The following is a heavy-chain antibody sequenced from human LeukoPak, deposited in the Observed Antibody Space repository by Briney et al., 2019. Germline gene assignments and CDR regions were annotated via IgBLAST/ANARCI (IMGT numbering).Heavy chain of an antibody. V-gene: IGHV4-39*01. CDR3: ASNWGGGEYNFDY. J-gene: IGHJ4*02. Sequence: PSETLSLTCTVSGGSIRSSSYYWGWIRQPPGKGLEWIASIYYSGSTYYNPSLKSRVTISVDTSKNQFSLRLSSVTAADTAVYYCASNWGGGEYNFDYWGQGSLVTVSS. CDR2: IYYSGST. D-gene: IGHD7-27*01. CDR1: GGSIRSSSYY.